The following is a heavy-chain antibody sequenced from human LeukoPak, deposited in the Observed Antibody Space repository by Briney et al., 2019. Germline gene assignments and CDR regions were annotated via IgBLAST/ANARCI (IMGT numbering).Heavy chain of an antibody. Sequence: GGSLRLSCAASGFPFSSYGIHWVRQAPGKGLEWVALVSYDERSKYYAESVKGRFTISRDNSKDTLYLQMNSLRPEDTALYYCAKSVPGDYFYGMDVWGQGTTVFVSS. CDR1: GFPFSSYG. CDR3: AKSVPGDYFYGMDV. CDR2: VSYDERSK. V-gene: IGHV3-30*18. D-gene: IGHD7-27*01. J-gene: IGHJ6*02.